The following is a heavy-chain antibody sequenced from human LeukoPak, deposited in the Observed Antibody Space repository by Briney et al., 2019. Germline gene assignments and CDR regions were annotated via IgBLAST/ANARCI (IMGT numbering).Heavy chain of an antibody. CDR3: VRHGGSGSFDY. J-gene: IGHJ4*02. V-gene: IGHV4-61*05. CDR2: SYYSGST. CDR1: GGSISTSPYY. D-gene: IGHD3-3*01. Sequence: SETLSLTCTVSGGSISTSPYYWAWVRQPPGKGLEWIGYSYYSGSTTPHPSLKSRVTISVDTSKNQFSLRLRSVTAADTAVYYCVRHGGSGSFDYWGQGTLVTVSS.